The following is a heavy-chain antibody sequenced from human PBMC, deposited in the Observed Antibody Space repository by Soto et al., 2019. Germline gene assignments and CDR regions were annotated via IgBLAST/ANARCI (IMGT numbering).Heavy chain of an antibody. V-gene: IGHV1-24*01. J-gene: IGHJ3*02. CDR3: ATLGPINDAFDI. CDR1: GYTLTELS. Sequence: ASVKVSCKVSGYTLTELSMHWVRQAPGKGLEWMGGSDPEDGETIYAQKFQGRVTMTEDTSTDTAYMELSSLRSEDTAVYYCATLGPINDAFDIWGQGTMVTVSS. CDR2: SDPEDGET. D-gene: IGHD3-16*01.